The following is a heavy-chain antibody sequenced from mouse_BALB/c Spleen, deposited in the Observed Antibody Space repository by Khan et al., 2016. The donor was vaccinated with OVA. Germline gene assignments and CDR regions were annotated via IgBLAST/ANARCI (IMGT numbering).Heavy chain of an antibody. D-gene: IGHD1-1*01. CDR3: ARGGVVVPDGYLDV. V-gene: IGHV3-6*02. CDR2: ISYDGST. CDR1: GYSITSAYC. Sequence: EVQLQESGPGLVKPSQSLSLTCSVTGYSITSAYCWNWIRQFPGNKLEWMGYISYDGSTNYNPSLKNRISIPRDTSQNQFFLKLTSVTTEDTARYYGARGGVVVPDGYLDVWGAGTTVNVSS. J-gene: IGHJ1*01.